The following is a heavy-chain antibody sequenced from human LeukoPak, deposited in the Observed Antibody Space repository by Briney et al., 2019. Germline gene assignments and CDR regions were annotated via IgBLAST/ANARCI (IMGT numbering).Heavy chain of an antibody. CDR2: IYTSGST. CDR1: GGSISSYY. J-gene: IGHJ4*02. Sequence: SETLSLTCTVSGGSISSYYWSWIRQPAGEGLKWFGQIYTSGSTNNNPSLKSRVTMSVDTTKNQFSLKLSSVTGADTAVYYCAREDSSGYYEPFDYWGQGTLVTVSS. V-gene: IGHV4-4*07. D-gene: IGHD3-22*01. CDR3: AREDSSGYYEPFDY.